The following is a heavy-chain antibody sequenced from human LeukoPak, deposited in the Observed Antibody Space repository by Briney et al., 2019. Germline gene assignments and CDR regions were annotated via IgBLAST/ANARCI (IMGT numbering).Heavy chain of an antibody. J-gene: IGHJ5*02. Sequence: GGSLRLSCAASGFTFSGSTIHWVRQASGKGLEWVGRIRTKTNSYATAYAASVKGRFTISRDDSKNTAFLQMNSLKPEDTAVYYCTTTGNFGIDPWGQGTLVTVSS. V-gene: IGHV3-73*01. CDR2: IRTKTNSYAT. CDR3: TTTGNFGIDP. D-gene: IGHD3-10*01. CDR1: GFTFSGST.